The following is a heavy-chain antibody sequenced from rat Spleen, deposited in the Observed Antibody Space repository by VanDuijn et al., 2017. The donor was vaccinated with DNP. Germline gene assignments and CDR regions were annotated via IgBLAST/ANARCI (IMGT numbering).Heavy chain of an antibody. V-gene: IGHV5-31*01. CDR2: ITRSGGDT. CDR3: AREEQLSLYYAMDA. CDR1: EFTFNNYW. Sequence: EVQLVESGGDLVQPGRSLKLSCVASEFTFNNYWMTWIRQVPGKGLEWVASITRSGGDTYYPESGKIRFTINRDNAKNTLYLQMNSLRSEDKATYYCAREEQLSLYYAMDAWGQGTSVTVSS. J-gene: IGHJ4*01. D-gene: IGHD1-2*01.